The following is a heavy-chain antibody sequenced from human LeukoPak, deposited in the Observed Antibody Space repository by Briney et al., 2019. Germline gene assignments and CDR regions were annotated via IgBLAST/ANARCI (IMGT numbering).Heavy chain of an antibody. CDR2: ISTSSSYI. J-gene: IGHJ6*03. Sequence: GSLRLSCAASGFTFSSYSMNWVRQAPGKGLEWVSFISTSSSYIHNADSVKGRFTISRDNAENSLYLQMNSLRAEDTAVYYCARAAIAAAPIYYYMDVWGKGTTVTVSS. V-gene: IGHV3-21*01. CDR3: ARAAIAAAPIYYYMDV. CDR1: GFTFSSYS. D-gene: IGHD6-13*01.